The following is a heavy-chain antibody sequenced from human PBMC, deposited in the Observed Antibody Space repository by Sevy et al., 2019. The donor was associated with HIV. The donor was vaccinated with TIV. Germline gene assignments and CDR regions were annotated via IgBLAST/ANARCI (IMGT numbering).Heavy chain of an antibody. D-gene: IGHD3-22*01. V-gene: IGHV1-18*04. CDR3: ARAGAFYYNTSGFSNY. Sequence: ASVKVSCKVFGYTFTSHGITWVRQAPGQGLEWMGWISAYSGDTKYAQNLQGRVTMTTDTSTSTAYMELRSLRSDDTAVYFCARAGAFYYNTSGFSNYWGQGTLVTVSS. CDR2: ISAYSGDT. CDR1: GYTFTSHG. J-gene: IGHJ4*02.